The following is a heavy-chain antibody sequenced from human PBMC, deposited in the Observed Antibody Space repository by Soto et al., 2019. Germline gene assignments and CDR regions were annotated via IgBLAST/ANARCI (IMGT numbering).Heavy chain of an antibody. CDR1: GFTFSSYW. V-gene: IGHV3-74*01. Sequence: GGSLRLSCAASGFTFSSYWMHWVRQAPGKGLVWVSRINSDGSSTSYADSVKGRFTISRDNAKNTLYLQMNSLRAEDTAVYYCAREVFSQLDDYGDVGFDYWGQGTLVTVSS. CDR2: INSDGSST. J-gene: IGHJ4*02. D-gene: IGHD4-17*01. CDR3: AREVFSQLDDYGDVGFDY.